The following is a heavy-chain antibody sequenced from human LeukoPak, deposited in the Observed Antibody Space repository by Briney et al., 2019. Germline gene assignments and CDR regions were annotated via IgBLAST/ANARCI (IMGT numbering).Heavy chain of an antibody. CDR3: ASSTVPLYFDY. Sequence: PSETLSLTCTVSGGSISSGGYYWSWIRQHPGKGLEWTGYIYYSGSTYYNPSLKSRVTISVDTSKNQFSLKLSSVTAADTAVYYCASSTVPLYFDYWGQGTLVTVSS. CDR2: IYYSGST. CDR1: GGSISSGGYY. J-gene: IGHJ4*02. V-gene: IGHV4-31*03. D-gene: IGHD4-17*01.